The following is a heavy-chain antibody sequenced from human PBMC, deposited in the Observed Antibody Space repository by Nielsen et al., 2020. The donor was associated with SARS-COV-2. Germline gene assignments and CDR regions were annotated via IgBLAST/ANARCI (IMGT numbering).Heavy chain of an antibody. J-gene: IGHJ4*02. Sequence: GSLKISCTASGFSFRSYAMSWVRQAPGKGLEWVSAISGSGGDTYYADSVKGRFTISRDNSKNTLSLQMHTLRAEDTAIYYCAKDSYVYGDYLDSWGQGTTVTVSS. CDR1: GFSFRSYA. CDR2: ISGSGGDT. D-gene: IGHD4-17*01. V-gene: IGHV3-23*01. CDR3: AKDSYVYGDYLDS.